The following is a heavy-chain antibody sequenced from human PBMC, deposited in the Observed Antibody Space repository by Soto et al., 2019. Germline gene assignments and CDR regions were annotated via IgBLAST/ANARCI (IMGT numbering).Heavy chain of an antibody. D-gene: IGHD3-22*01. CDR1: GGSISSYY. Sequence: QVQLQESGPGLVKPSETLSLTCAVSGGSISSYYWTWIRQPPGKGLEWIGYFYYSGLTNYNPSLKSRVTISLTTSKNQFSLRLSSVTAADTAVYFCARGNTHGYYYMDVWGRGTTVTVSS. CDR2: FYYSGLT. CDR3: ARGNTHGYYYMDV. V-gene: IGHV4-59*08. J-gene: IGHJ6*03.